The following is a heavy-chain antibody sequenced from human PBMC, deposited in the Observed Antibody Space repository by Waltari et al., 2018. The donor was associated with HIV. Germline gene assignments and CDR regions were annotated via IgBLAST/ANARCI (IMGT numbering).Heavy chain of an antibody. D-gene: IGHD2-2*03. CDR2: ISYDGNNK. V-gene: IGHV3-30*09. J-gene: IGHJ4*02. Sequence: QVQLVESGGGVVQPGRSLRLSCAASGFTVSNYAMHWVRQAPGKGLEWVAVISYDGNNKYYADSVQGRFAISRDNSKNTLYLQMNSLRNDDTAVFYCASGYCSGPSCYSSAYWGQGTLVTVSS. CDR1: GFTVSNYA. CDR3: ASGYCSGPSCYSSAY.